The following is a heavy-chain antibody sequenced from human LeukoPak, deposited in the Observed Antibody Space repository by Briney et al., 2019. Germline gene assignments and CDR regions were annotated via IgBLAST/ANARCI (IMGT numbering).Heavy chain of an antibody. J-gene: IGHJ4*02. Sequence: PSETLSLTCTVSGGSISGYYWSWIRQTAGRGLEWIGRIYTSGSTNYNPSLKSRVTMSVDTSKNQFSLKLTSVTAADTAVYYCARVKEGIGYFDYWGQGTLVTVSS. D-gene: IGHD2-15*01. CDR3: ARVKEGIGYFDY. V-gene: IGHV4-4*07. CDR2: IYTSGST. CDR1: GGSISGYY.